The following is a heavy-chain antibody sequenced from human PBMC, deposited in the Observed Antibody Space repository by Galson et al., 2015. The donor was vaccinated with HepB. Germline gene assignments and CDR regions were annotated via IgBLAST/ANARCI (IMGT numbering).Heavy chain of an antibody. J-gene: IGHJ4*02. CDR1: GFTFKNYA. D-gene: IGHD1-26*01. Sequence: SLRLSCAASGFTFKNYAMSWVRQAPGKGLEWVSAVSGSAVSTYYAGSVKGRFTIPRDNSKNTLFLQMKSLRAEDTAIYYCAKWGGAVDYWGQGTLVTVSS. CDR2: VSGSAVST. V-gene: IGHV3-23*01. CDR3: AKWGGAVDY.